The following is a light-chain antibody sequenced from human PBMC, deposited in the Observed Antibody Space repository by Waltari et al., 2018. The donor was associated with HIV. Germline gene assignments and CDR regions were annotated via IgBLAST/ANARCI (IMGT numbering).Light chain of an antibody. V-gene: IGLV1-44*01. Sequence: TVMTQPPSASVTPGQRVTISCSGSSSNIGRNTANCYQHHSGTAAKLLIYSNNQLPPGVPDRFSASKSGTSASLAISGLRSEDEADYYCAAWDDSLKGVVFGGGTKLTVL. CDR2: SNN. CDR1: SSNIGRNT. CDR3: AAWDDSLKGVV. J-gene: IGLJ2*01.